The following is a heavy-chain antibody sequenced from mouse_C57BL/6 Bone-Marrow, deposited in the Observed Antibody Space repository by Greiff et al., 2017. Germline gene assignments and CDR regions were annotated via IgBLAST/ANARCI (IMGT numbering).Heavy chain of an antibody. V-gene: IGHV1-55*01. Sequence: QVQLQQPGAELVKPGASVKMSCKASGYTFTSYWITWVKQRPGHGLEWIGDIYPGSGSTNYNEKFKSKATLTVDTSSSTAYMQLSSLTSEDSAVYYCAREDDGYSSWFAYWGQGTLVTVSA. D-gene: IGHD2-3*01. J-gene: IGHJ3*01. CDR2: IYPGSGST. CDR3: AREDDGYSSWFAY. CDR1: GYTFTSYW.